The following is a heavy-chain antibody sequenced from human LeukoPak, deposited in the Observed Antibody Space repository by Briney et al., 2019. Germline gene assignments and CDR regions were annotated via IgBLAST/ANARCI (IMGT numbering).Heavy chain of an antibody. D-gene: IGHD6-13*01. CDR3: ARDRYKFIAAAVDY. J-gene: IGHJ4*02. CDR1: GYTFTGYY. CDR2: ISAYNGNT. V-gene: IGHV1-18*04. Sequence: ESSVKVSCKASGYTFTGYYMHWVRQPPGQGLEWMGWISAYNGNTNYAQKLQGRVTMTTDTSTSTAYMELRSLRSDDTAVYYCARDRYKFIAAAVDYWGQGTLVTVSS.